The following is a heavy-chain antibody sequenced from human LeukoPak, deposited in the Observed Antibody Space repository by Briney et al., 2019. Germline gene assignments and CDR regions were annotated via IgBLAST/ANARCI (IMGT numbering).Heavy chain of an antibody. J-gene: IGHJ4*02. V-gene: IGHV3-30*02. CDR3: ARALSHYDSSGYYSDY. Sequence: GGSLRLSCAASGFTFSSYGMHWVRQAPGKGLEWVAFIRYDGSNKYYADSVKGRFTISRDNSKNTLYLQMNSLRAEDTAVYYCARALSHYDSSGYYSDYWGQGTLVTVSS. CDR2: IRYDGSNK. D-gene: IGHD3-22*01. CDR1: GFTFSSYG.